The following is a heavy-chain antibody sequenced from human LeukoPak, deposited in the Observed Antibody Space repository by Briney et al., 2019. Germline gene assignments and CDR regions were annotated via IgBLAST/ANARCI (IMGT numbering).Heavy chain of an antibody. J-gene: IGHJ4*02. CDR3: ARVGSIAAAGTPDY. D-gene: IGHD6-13*01. CDR1: GFTFSDYY. V-gene: IGHV3-11*06. CDR2: ISSSSSHT. Sequence: PGGSLRLSCAASGFTFSDYYMSWIRQAPGKGLEWVSYISSSSSHTTYADSVKGRFTISRDNAKNSLSLQVNSLRADGTAVYYCARVGSIAAAGTPDYWGQGTLVTVSS.